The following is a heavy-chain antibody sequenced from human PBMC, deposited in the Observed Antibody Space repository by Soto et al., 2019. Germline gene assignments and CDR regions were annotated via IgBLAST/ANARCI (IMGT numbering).Heavy chain of an antibody. CDR3: ARSRSPRELLDY. CDR1: GGSISSGGYY. J-gene: IGHJ4*02. V-gene: IGHV4-31*03. Sequence: QVQLQESGPGLVKPSQTLSLTCTVSGGSISSGGYYWSWIRQHPGKGLEWIGYIYYSGSTYYNPSLKRRVTISVDTSKNQFSLKLSSVTAADTAVYYCARSRSPRELLDYWGQGTLVTVSS. D-gene: IGHD1-26*01. CDR2: IYYSGST.